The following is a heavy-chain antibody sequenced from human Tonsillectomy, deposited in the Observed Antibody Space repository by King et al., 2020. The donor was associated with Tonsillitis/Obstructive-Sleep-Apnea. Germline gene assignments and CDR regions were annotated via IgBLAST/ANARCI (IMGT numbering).Heavy chain of an antibody. CDR1: GGSISSSSYY. CDR3: ARHLSYCGGDCYPDAFDI. V-gene: IGHV4-39*01. D-gene: IGHD2-21*01. Sequence: QLQESGPGLVKPSETLSLTCTVSGGSISSSSYYWGWFRQPPGKGLEWIGSFYYSGSTYYNPSLKSRVTISVDTSKNQFSLELSPVTAADTAVYYCARHLSYCGGDCYPDAFDIWGQGTMVTVSS. J-gene: IGHJ3*02. CDR2: FYYSGST.